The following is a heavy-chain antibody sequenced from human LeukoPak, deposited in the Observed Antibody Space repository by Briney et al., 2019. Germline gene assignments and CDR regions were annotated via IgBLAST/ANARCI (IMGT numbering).Heavy chain of an antibody. V-gene: IGHV3-30*01. CDR1: GFNFNTHP. Sequence: GRSLRLPCATSGFNFNTHPMHWVRQAPGEGLEWVAVISYDGSNKQYGDSVKGRFTISRDNPKNTLYLEMNRQRVEDTAVYYCASGLSYWGPGTLVTVS. J-gene: IGHJ4*02. CDR2: ISYDGSNK. CDR3: ASGLSY. D-gene: IGHD3-10*01.